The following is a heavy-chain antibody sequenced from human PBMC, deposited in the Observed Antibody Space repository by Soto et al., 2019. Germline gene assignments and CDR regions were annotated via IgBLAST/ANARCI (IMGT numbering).Heavy chain of an antibody. CDR3: AKDREGYGLDV. V-gene: IGHV3-23*01. CDR2: ISALGDTS. CDR1: GFTFSTYA. J-gene: IGHJ6*02. Sequence: GGSLRLSCAASGFTFSTYAMSWVRQAPGKGLQWVSSISALGDTSDSVDSVKGRFTTSRDNSKKTLFLQMNSLRAEDTAVYYCAKDREGYGLDVWGQGTTVTVSS.